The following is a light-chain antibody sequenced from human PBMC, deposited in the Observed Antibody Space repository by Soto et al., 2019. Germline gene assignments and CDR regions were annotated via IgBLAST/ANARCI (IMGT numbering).Light chain of an antibody. CDR1: SSDVGGYRY. CDR2: EVS. CDR3: NSYTTSSTYWV. J-gene: IGLJ3*02. V-gene: IGLV2-14*01. Sequence: QSALTQPASVSGSPGQSITISCTGTSSDVGGYRYVSWYQQHPGKVPKLMIYEVSLRPSGVSNRFSGSKSGNTDSLTISGLQAEDEADYYCNSYTTSSTYWVFGGGTKLTVL.